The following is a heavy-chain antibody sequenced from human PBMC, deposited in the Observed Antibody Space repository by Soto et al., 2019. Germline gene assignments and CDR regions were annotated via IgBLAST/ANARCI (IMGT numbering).Heavy chain of an antibody. CDR2: IWYDGSNK. J-gene: IGHJ1*01. V-gene: IGHV3-33*01. CDR1: GFTFSSYG. Sequence: GGSLRLSCAASGFTFSSYGMHWVRQAPGKGLEWVAVIWYDGSNKYYADSVKGRFTISRDNSKNTLYLQMNSLRAEDTAVYYCARGLFPTGSEYFQHWGQGTLVTVSS. D-gene: IGHD1-1*01. CDR3: ARGLFPTGSEYFQH.